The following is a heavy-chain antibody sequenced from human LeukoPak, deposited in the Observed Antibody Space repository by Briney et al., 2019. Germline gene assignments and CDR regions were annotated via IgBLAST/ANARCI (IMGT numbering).Heavy chain of an antibody. V-gene: IGHV3-74*01. Sequence: GGSLRLSCAASGFTFSSYWMHWVPQAPGKGLVWVSRINSDGSSTIYADALKGRFTISRDNAKNTLHPQMNSLGAPGTALYFCSTNPPSSSWVYWGQGTLVSVSS. CDR2: INSDGSST. CDR1: GFTFSSYW. CDR3: STNPPSSSWVY. D-gene: IGHD6-13*01. J-gene: IGHJ4*02.